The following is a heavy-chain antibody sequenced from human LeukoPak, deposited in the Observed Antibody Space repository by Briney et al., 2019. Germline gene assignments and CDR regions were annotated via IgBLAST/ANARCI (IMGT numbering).Heavy chain of an antibody. J-gene: IGHJ4*02. CDR3: ARNSGSLVY. CDR1: GGSFSGYY. CDR2: INHSGST. V-gene: IGHV4-34*01. D-gene: IGHD1-26*01. Sequence: PSETLSLTYAVYGGSFSGYYWSWIRQPPGKGLEWIGEINHSGSTNYNPSLQSRVTISVDTSKNQFSLKLSSVTAADTAVYYCARNSGSLVYWGQGTLVTVSS.